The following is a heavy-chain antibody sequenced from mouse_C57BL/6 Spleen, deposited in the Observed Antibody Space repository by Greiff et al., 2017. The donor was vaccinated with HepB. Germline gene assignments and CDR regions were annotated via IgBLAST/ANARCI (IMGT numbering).Heavy chain of an antibody. CDR2: IDPSDSET. Sequence: VQLQQPGAELVRPGSSVKLSCKASGYTFTSYWMHWVKQRPIQGLEWIGNIDPSDSETHYNQKFKDKATLTVDKSSSTAYMQLSSLTSEASAVYYCARYHYYGSSFFDYWGQGTTLTVSS. CDR3: ARYHYYGSSFFDY. V-gene: IGHV1-52*01. J-gene: IGHJ2*01. D-gene: IGHD1-1*01. CDR1: GYTFTSYW.